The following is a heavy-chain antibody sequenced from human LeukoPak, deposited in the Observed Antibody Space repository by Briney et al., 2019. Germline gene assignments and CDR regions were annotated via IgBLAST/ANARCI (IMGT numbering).Heavy chain of an antibody. Sequence: ASVKVSCKASGYTFTSYGISWVRQAPGQGLEWMGWISAYNGNTNYAQKLRGRVTMTTDTSTSTAYMELRSLRSDDTAVYYCAREYSSSWYGRYHDYWGQGTLVTVSS. CDR1: GYTFTSYG. V-gene: IGHV1-18*01. CDR3: AREYSSSWYGRYHDY. CDR2: ISAYNGNT. D-gene: IGHD6-13*01. J-gene: IGHJ4*02.